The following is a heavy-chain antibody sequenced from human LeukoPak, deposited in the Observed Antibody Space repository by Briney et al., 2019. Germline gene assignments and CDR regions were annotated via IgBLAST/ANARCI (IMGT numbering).Heavy chain of an antibody. CDR1: QFTFDDYA. V-gene: IGHV3-9*01. CDR3: ARDRSSSTHFDC. D-gene: IGHD6-13*01. Sequence: GGSLRLSCAGSQFTFDDYAMHWVRQAPGKGLEWVSGISWNSGSIAYADSVKGRFTISRDNAKNSLYLQMNSLRPEDTALYYCARDRSSSTHFDCWGQGTLVTVSS. CDR2: ISWNSGSI. J-gene: IGHJ4*02.